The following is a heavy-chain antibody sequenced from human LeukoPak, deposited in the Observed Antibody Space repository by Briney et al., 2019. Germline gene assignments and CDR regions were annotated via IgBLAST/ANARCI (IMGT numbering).Heavy chain of an antibody. V-gene: IGHV1-69*06. Sequence: SVKVSCKASGGTFSSYAISWVRQAPGQGLDWMGGIIPIFGTANYAQKFQGRVTITADKSTRTAYMELSSLRSEDTAVYYCAFDGWLPFGGGGSYFDYWGQGTLVTVSS. CDR2: IIPIFGTA. CDR1: GGTFSSYA. J-gene: IGHJ4*02. D-gene: IGHD5-12*01. CDR3: AFDGWLPFGGGGSYFDY.